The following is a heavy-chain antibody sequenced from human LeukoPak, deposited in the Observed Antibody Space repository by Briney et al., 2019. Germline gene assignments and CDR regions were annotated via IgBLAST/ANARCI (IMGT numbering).Heavy chain of an antibody. D-gene: IGHD1-26*01. CDR1: GGSISSYY. Sequence: SETLSLTCTVSGGSISSYYWSWIRQPPGKGLEWIGYIYYSGSTNYNPSLKSRVTISVDTSKNQFSLKLSSVTAADTAVYYCAGLGGANTYNWFDPWGQGTLVTVSS. V-gene: IGHV4-59*01. CDR3: AGLGGANTYNWFDP. CDR2: IYYSGST. J-gene: IGHJ5*02.